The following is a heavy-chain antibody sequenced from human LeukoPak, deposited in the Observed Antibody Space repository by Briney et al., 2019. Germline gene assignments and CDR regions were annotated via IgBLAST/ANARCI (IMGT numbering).Heavy chain of an antibody. Sequence: ASVKVSCKASGYTFTSYGISWVRQAPGQGLEWMGWISAYNGNTNYAQKLQGRVTMTTDTSTSTVYMELSSLRSEDTAVYYCARTPIDILTGLDYWGQGTLVTVSS. D-gene: IGHD3-9*01. CDR3: ARTPIDILTGLDY. J-gene: IGHJ4*02. CDR1: GYTFTSYG. CDR2: ISAYNGNT. V-gene: IGHV1-18*01.